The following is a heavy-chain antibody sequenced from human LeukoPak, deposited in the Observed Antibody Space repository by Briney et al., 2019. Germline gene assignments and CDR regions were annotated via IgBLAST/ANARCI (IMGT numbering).Heavy chain of an antibody. D-gene: IGHD2-15*01. V-gene: IGHV3-23*01. Sequence: GGSLRLSCAASGFTFSSYALSWVRQAPGQGLEWVSAISGSGDSTYYADSVKGRFTISRDNSKNTLYLQMNSLRAEDTAVYYCATSWAGVAANDYWGQGTLVTVSS. J-gene: IGHJ4*02. CDR2: ISGSGDST. CDR1: GFTFSSYA. CDR3: ATSWAGVAANDY.